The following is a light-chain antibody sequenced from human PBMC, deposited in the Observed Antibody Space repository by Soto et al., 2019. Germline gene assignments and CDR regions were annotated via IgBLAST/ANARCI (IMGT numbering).Light chain of an antibody. CDR2: DAS. CDR3: QQPSKWGGT. CDR1: QSVSSY. V-gene: IGKV3-11*01. J-gene: IGKJ1*01. Sequence: EIVLTQSPATLSLSPGERATLSCRASQSVSSYLAWYQQKPGQAPRLLIYDASNRATGIPARFSGSGSGTDDTHTSSILAPEVVAVYYSQQPSKWGGTFRQGTKVQIK.